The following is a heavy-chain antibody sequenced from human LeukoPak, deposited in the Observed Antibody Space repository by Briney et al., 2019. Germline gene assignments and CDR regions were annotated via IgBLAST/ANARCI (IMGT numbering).Heavy chain of an antibody. CDR2: ISSRSSYI. V-gene: IGHV3-21*01. Sequence: KPGGSLRLSCAASGFTFSSYSMNWVRQAPGKGLEWVSSISSRSSYIYYADSVKGRFTISRDDAKNSLNLQMNSLRAEDTAVYYCASVLAAAGTLHFDHWGQGVLVSVSS. D-gene: IGHD6-13*01. J-gene: IGHJ4*02. CDR3: ASVLAAAGTLHFDH. CDR1: GFTFSSYS.